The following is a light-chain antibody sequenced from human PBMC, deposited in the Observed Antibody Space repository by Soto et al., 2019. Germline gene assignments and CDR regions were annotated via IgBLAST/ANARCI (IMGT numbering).Light chain of an antibody. CDR1: TPNIGSNT. J-gene: IGLJ1*01. CDR2: NNN. CDR3: AAWDDSLNGYV. Sequence: QSVLTQPPSASGTPGQGVPISCSGITPNIGSNTVNWYQQLPGTAPKLLIYNNNQRPSGVPDRFSGSKSGTSASLAIGGLQSEDEADYYCAAWDDSLNGYVFGTGTKVTVL. V-gene: IGLV1-44*01.